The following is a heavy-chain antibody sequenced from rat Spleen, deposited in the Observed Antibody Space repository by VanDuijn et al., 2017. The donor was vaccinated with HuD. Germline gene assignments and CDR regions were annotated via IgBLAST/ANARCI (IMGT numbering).Heavy chain of an antibody. J-gene: IGHJ2*01. CDR1: GFTFNNYW. CDR2: ITNAAGKV. D-gene: IGHD1-9*01. V-gene: IGHV5-31*01. CDR3: TRRGHTMGLTSRYFDY. Sequence: EVQLVESGGGLVQPGRSLKLSCVASGFTFNNYWMTWIRQAPGKGLEWVASITNAAGKVHYPDSVKGRFTISRDNAKSTLYLQMNSLRSEDTATYYCTRRGHTMGLTSRYFDYWGQGVMVTVSS.